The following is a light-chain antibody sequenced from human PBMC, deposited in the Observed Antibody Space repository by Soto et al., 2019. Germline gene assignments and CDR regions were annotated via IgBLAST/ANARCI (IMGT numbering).Light chain of an antibody. Sequence: QSALTQPRSVSGSPGQAVTISCTGTNSDVGNYNFVSWYQHHPGKAPKLMIYDVTKRPSGVPDRFSDSKSGNTASLTISGLQPEDEADYYCCTYAGSFNHFGGGTKLTVL. V-gene: IGLV2-11*01. J-gene: IGLJ2*01. CDR1: NSDVGNYNF. CDR3: CTYAGSFNH. CDR2: DVT.